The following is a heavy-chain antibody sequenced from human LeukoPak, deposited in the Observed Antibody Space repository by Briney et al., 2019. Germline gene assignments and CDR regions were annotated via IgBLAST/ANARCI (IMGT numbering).Heavy chain of an antibody. J-gene: IGHJ5*02. CDR3: ALGAGAGSSSDWFDP. D-gene: IGHD3-10*01. Sequence: PSETLSLTCTVSGGSVNSGRYYWSWIRRPPGKGLEWIGYLYYSGSTGYNPSLRSRVTMSVDTSNNQFSLKLSSVTAADTAVYYCALGAGAGSSSDWFDPWGQGALVTVSS. CDR2: LYYSGST. V-gene: IGHV4-61*01. CDR1: GGSVNSGRYY.